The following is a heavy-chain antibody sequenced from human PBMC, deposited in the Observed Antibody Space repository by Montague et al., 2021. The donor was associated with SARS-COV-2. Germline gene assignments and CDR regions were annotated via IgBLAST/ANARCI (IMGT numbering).Heavy chain of an antibody. Sequence: SETLSLTCTVSGGSISRNTWTWIRQPPGKGLEWCGNINNSGSTXXXPSXXXRVTISVDTSKNQFSLKLSSVAAADTAVYYCARVGRGSSWYEVAFDIWGQGTMVTVSS. D-gene: IGHD6-13*01. CDR2: INNSGST. CDR3: ARVGRGSSWYEVAFDI. CDR1: GGSISRNT. J-gene: IGHJ3*02. V-gene: IGHV4-59*01.